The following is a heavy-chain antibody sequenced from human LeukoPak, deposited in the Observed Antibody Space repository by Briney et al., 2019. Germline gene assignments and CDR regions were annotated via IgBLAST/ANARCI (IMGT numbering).Heavy chain of an antibody. J-gene: IGHJ4*02. Sequence: LVRQAPGKGLEWIGSIYHSGNTYYNPSLKSRVTISVDTSKNQFSLKLNSVTAADTAVYYCARAGYGDSDFDYWGEGTLVTVSS. CDR3: ARAGYGDSDFDY. D-gene: IGHD4-17*01. CDR2: IYHSGNT. V-gene: IGHV4-38-2*02.